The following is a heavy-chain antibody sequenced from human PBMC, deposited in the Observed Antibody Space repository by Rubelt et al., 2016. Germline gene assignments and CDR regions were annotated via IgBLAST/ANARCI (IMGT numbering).Heavy chain of an antibody. D-gene: IGHD3-22*01. J-gene: IGHJ4*02. CDR2: IYHSGST. V-gene: IGHV4-4*02. CDR3: ARGRGEVITPNYFDY. Sequence: GKGLEWIGEIYHSGSTNYNPSLKSRVTISVDTSKNQFSLKLSSVTAADTAVYYCARGRGEVITPNYFDYWGQGTLVTVSS.